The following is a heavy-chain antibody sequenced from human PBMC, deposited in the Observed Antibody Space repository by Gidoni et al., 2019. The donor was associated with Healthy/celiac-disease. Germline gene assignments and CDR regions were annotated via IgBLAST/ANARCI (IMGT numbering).Heavy chain of an antibody. V-gene: IGHV3-23*01. Sequence: EVQLLESGGGLVQPGGSLRLSCAASGFTLSSYAMSWVRQAPGKGLEWVSAIIGSGGSTYYADSVKGRFTISRDNSKNTLYLQMNSLRAEDTAVYYCAKTDCSSTSCPIDYWGQGTLVTVSP. D-gene: IGHD2-2*01. CDR3: AKTDCSSTSCPIDY. CDR1: GFTLSSYA. J-gene: IGHJ4*02. CDR2: IIGSGGST.